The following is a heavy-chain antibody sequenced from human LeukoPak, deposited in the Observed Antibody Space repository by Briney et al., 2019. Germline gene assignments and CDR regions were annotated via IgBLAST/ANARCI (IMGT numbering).Heavy chain of an antibody. CDR3: AREGYSSSWRWYYFDY. CDR2: VVYSGST. CDR1: GGSISSSSYY. D-gene: IGHD6-13*01. Sequence: SETLSLTCSVSGGSISSSSYYWDWIRQPPGKGLEWIGSVVYSGSTNYNPSLKSRLTISVDTSKNQCSLKLSSVTAADTAVYYCAREGYSSSWRWYYFDYWGQGTLVTVSS. V-gene: IGHV4-39*07. J-gene: IGHJ4*02.